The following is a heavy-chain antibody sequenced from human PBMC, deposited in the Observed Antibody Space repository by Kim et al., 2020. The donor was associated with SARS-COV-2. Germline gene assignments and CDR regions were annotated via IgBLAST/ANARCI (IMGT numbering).Heavy chain of an antibody. CDR3: ARGPAVRYFDWLLLEYFQH. J-gene: IGHJ1*01. V-gene: IGHV4-34*01. CDR1: GGSFSGYY. Sequence: SETLSLTCAVYGGSFSGYYWSWIRQPPGKGVEWIGEINHSGSTNYNPSLKSRVTISVDTSKNQFSLKLSSVTAADTAVYYCARGPAVRYFDWLLLEYFQHWGQGTLVTVSS. D-gene: IGHD3-9*01. CDR2: INHSGST.